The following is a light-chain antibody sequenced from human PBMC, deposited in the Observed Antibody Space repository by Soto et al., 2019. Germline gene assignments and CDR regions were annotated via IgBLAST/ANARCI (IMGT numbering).Light chain of an antibody. J-gene: IGKJ4*01. CDR3: QQYNNWPRPT. Sequence: EIVMTQSPVTLSVSPGERATLSCRASQSVSRNLAWYQQKPGQAPRLLIYGASTRATAIPARFSGSGSGTEFTLTISSLQSEDFAVYYCQQYNNWPRPTFGGGTKVEIK. CDR1: QSVSRN. V-gene: IGKV3-15*01. CDR2: GAS.